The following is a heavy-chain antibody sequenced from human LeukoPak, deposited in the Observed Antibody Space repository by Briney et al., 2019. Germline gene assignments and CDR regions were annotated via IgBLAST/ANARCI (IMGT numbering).Heavy chain of an antibody. CDR1: GGSISSSSYY. Sequence: SETLSLTCTVSGGSISSSSYYWGWIRQPPGKGLEWLGSIYYSGSTYYNPSLKSRVTISVDTSKNQFSLKLSSVTAADTAVYYCARLLSVDTATTKSRNLTLSRSRKYYFDHWGQGTLVTVSS. D-gene: IGHD5-18*01. V-gene: IGHV4-39*01. J-gene: IGHJ4*02. CDR3: ARLLSVDTATTKSRNLTLSRSRKYYFDH. CDR2: IYYSGST.